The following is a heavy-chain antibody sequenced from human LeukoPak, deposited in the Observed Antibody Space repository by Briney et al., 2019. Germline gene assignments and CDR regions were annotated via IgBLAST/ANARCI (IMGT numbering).Heavy chain of an antibody. CDR2: INPSGGST. D-gene: IGHD3-22*01. Sequence: GASVKVSCKASGYTFTSYYMHWVRQAPGQGLEWMGIINPSGGSTSYAQKFQGRVTMTRDTSTSTVYMELSSLRSEDTAVYYCARDLFISRRKPYYFDYWGQGTLVTVSS. CDR3: ARDLFISRRKPYYFDY. J-gene: IGHJ4*02. V-gene: IGHV1-46*01. CDR1: GYTFTSYY.